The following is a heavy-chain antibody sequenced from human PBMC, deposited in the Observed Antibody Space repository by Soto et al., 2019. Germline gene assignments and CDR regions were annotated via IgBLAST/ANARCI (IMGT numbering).Heavy chain of an antibody. CDR1: GFTVDDHD. J-gene: IGHJ4*02. D-gene: IGHD6-13*01. V-gene: IGHV3-9*01. Sequence: TLRLGCAASGFTVDDHDMHWVRQAPGKGLEWVSGLNCDSCSISYADSVKGRFTISRDNAKNSLYLQMNSLRAEDTALYYCAKLARGGSSRSDYWGQRTLVSVSS. CDR2: LNCDSCSI. CDR3: AKLARGGSSRSDY.